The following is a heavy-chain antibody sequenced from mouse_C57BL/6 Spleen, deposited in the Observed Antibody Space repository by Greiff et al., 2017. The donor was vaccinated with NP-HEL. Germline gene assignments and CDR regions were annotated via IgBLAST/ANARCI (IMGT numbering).Heavy chain of an antibody. CDR3: ARSYYYGSDAMDY. CDR1: GFTFSDYG. CDR2: ISSGSSTI. D-gene: IGHD1-1*01. Sequence: DVMLVESGGGLVKPGGSLKLSCAASGFTFSDYGMHWVRQAPEKGLEWVAYISSGSSTIYYADTVKGRFTISRDNAKNTLFLQMTSLRSEDTAMYYCARSYYYGSDAMDYWGQGTSVTVSS. V-gene: IGHV5-17*01. J-gene: IGHJ4*01.